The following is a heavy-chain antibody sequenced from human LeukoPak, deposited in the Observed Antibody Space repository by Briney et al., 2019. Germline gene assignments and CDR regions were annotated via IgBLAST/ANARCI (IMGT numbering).Heavy chain of an antibody. CDR3: ARAPRAPPRDAIGMDV. CDR1: GYTFTGYY. D-gene: IGHD2-2*01. V-gene: IGHV1-2*03. J-gene: IGHJ6*02. CDR2: INPNSGGT. Sequence: LEASVKVSCKASGYTFTGYYMHWVRQAPGQGLEWMGWINPNSGGTNYAQKLQGRVTMTTDTSTSTAYMELRSLRSDDTAVYYCARAPRAPPRDAIGMDVWGQGTTVTVSS.